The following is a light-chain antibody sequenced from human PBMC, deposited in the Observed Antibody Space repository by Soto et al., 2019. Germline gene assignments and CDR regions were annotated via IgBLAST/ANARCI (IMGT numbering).Light chain of an antibody. CDR2: EDT. V-gene: IGLV2-23*01. CDR1: SSDVGNYNL. Sequence: QSVLTQPASVSGSPGQSITISCTGSSSDVGNYNLVSWYQQHPGKAPKLMIYEDTKWPSGVSNRFSGSKSGNTAYLTISGLQAEDEADYYCWSYAVGRTYVFGTGTKVNVL. J-gene: IGLJ1*01. CDR3: WSYAVGRTYV.